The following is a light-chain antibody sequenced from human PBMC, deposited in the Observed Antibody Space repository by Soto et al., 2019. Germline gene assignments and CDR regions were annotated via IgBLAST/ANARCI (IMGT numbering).Light chain of an antibody. V-gene: IGKV1-39*01. CDR3: QQSYSMPDA. CDR2: AAS. CDR1: QTTNND. J-gene: IGKJ2*01. Sequence: DIQMTQSPSSLSASVGDRVTITCRASQTTNNDLNWYQLKPGKAPKLLIYAASTLQTGVPSRFTGSGSGTDSTLTIISLQPEDYATYFCQQSYSMPDAFGPGTK.